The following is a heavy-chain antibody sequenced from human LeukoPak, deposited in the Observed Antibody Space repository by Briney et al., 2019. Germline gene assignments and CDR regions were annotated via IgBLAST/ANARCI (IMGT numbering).Heavy chain of an antibody. CDR2: KYYSGSA. V-gene: IGHV4-31*03. CDR3: ATPYCSGISCLDIFNM. CDR1: GVSVSDGRYY. J-gene: IGHJ3*02. D-gene: IGHD2-15*01. Sequence: SQTLSLTCNASGVSVSDGRYYWTWIRQLPGKGLEWIGYKYYSGSAKYNPSLKSRLTISIDTSKNQFSLQLRSVTAADTATYYCATPYCSGISCLDIFNMWGQGTRVTVSS.